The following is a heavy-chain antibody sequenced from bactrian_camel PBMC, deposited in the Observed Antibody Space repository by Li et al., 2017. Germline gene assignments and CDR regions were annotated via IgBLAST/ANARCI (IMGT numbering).Heavy chain of an antibody. Sequence: HVQLVESGGGSLQAGESWRLSCVASALTFGIVDKGGYRQTPENECIRVSSIGTDDYAWYDDSVKGRFTISQDNAKNTVYLRMNNLKPEDSAVYYCAADLNPATWTGYPCSRIFRIGYWGQGTQVTVS. CDR2: IGTDDYA. D-gene: IGHD3*01. CDR1: ALTFGIVD. J-gene: IGHJ6*01. V-gene: IGHV3S55*01. CDR3: AADLNPATWTGYPCSRIFRIGY.